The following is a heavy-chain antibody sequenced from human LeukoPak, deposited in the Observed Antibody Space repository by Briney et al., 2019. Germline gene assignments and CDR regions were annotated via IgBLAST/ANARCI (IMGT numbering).Heavy chain of an antibody. Sequence: SETVSLTCTVSGGSISSYYWSWIRQPAGKGLEWIGRIYTGGSTNYNPSLKSRVTMSVDTSKNQCSLKLSSVTAADTAVYYCARDAVGGSSRDWHFDLWGRGTLVTVSS. J-gene: IGHJ2*01. CDR2: IYTGGST. CDR3: ARDAVGGSSRDWHFDL. D-gene: IGHD3-10*01. CDR1: GGSISSYY. V-gene: IGHV4-4*07.